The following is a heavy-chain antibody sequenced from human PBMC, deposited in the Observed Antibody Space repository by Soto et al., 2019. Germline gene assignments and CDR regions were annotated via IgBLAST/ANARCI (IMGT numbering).Heavy chain of an antibody. J-gene: IGHJ4*02. CDR1: GYTFTRYG. CDR3: SSGWFGEFVYYFDY. CDR2: IFAHNGNT. Sequence: QVQLVQSGAEVKKPGASVKVSCKASGYTFTRYGISWVRQAPGQGLEWMGWIFAHNGNTNYAQKLQGRVTMTTDTSTSTAYMELRSLGSDDTAVYYCSSGWFGEFVYYFDYWGQGTLVTVSS. D-gene: IGHD3-10*01. V-gene: IGHV1-18*01.